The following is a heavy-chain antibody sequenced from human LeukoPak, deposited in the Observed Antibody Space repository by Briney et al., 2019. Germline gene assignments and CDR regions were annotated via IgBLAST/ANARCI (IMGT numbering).Heavy chain of an antibody. CDR3: ARGMTVFGVVIKSGMDV. CDR1: GGSISSYY. Sequence: KPSETLSLTCTVSGGSISSYYWTWIRQPPGKGLEWIGYIYYSGSTNYNPSLKSRVTISLDTSKNQFSLKLTSVTAADTAVYYCARGMTVFGVVIKSGMDVWGQGTTVTVSS. J-gene: IGHJ6*02. CDR2: IYYSGST. V-gene: IGHV4-59*01. D-gene: IGHD3-3*01.